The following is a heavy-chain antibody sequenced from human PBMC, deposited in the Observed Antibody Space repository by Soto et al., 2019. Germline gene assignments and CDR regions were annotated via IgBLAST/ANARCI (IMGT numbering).Heavy chain of an antibody. CDR2: IYYSGST. CDR3: ARRLGDIVVVVAARYGNWFDP. Sequence: PSETLSLTCTVSGGSISSSSYYWGWIRQPPGKGLEWIGSIYYSGSTYYNPSLKSRVTISVDTSKNQFSLKLSSVTAADTAVYYCARRLGDIVVVVAARYGNWFDPWGQGTLVTVSS. V-gene: IGHV4-39*01. D-gene: IGHD2-15*01. CDR1: GGSISSSSYY. J-gene: IGHJ5*02.